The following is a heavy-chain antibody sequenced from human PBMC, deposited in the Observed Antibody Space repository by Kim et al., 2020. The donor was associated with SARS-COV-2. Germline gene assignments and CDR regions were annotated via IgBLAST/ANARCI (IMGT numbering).Heavy chain of an antibody. Sequence: GGSLRLSCAASGFTFSSYAMSWVRQAPGKGLEWVAAISGSGGSTYYADSVKGRFTISRDNSKNTLYLQMNSLRAEDTAVYYCANSFVYDILTGFDYWGQGTPVTVSS. CDR3: ANSFVYDILTGFDY. CDR1: GFTFSSYA. V-gene: IGHV3-23*01. D-gene: IGHD3-9*01. J-gene: IGHJ4*02. CDR2: ISGSGGST.